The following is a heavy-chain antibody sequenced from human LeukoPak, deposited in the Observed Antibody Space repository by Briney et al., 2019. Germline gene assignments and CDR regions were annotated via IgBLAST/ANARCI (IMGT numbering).Heavy chain of an antibody. CDR1: GFTFSSYS. Sequence: SGGSLRLSCAASGFTFSSYSMNWARQAPGKGLEWVSYISYSSSTIYYADSVKGRFTISRDNGKNSLYLQMNSLRAEDTAVYYCARDSYDFWSGYSFDYWGQGTLVTVSS. V-gene: IGHV3-48*01. CDR3: ARDSYDFWSGYSFDY. J-gene: IGHJ4*02. CDR2: ISYSSSTI. D-gene: IGHD3-3*01.